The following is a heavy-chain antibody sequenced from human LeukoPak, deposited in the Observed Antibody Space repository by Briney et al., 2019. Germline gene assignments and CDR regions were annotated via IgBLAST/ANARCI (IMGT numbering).Heavy chain of an antibody. J-gene: IGHJ4*02. Sequence: SETLSLTCTVSGGSISSYYWSWIRQPPGKGLEWIGYIYYSGGTNYNPSLKSRVTISVDTSKNQFSLKLSSVTAADTAVYYCARLLCSGGSCYLDYWGQGTLVTVSS. CDR3: ARLLCSGGSCYLDY. CDR2: IYYSGGT. V-gene: IGHV4-59*01. CDR1: GGSISSYY. D-gene: IGHD2-15*01.